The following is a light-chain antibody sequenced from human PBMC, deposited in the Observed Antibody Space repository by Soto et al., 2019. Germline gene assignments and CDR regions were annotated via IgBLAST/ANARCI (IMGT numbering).Light chain of an antibody. J-gene: IGKJ1*01. V-gene: IGKV1-5*03. CDR2: KVS. CDR3: QQYNTYPWT. CDR1: QRINW. Sequence: DIQMTQSPSTLSASVGDRVTITCRASQRINWLAWYQQKPGKAPKVLNYKVSNLESGVPSRFSGSGSGTEFTLTINSLQPDDFATYYCQQYNTYPWTFGQGTKVEIK.